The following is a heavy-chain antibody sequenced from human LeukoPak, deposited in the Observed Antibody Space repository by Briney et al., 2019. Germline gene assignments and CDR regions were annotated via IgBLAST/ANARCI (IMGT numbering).Heavy chain of an antibody. J-gene: IGHJ4*02. CDR1: GFSLTTTGIC. D-gene: IGHD3-22*01. CDR3: ARTTYYSESGGYTPGYFDY. CDR2: IDWDGDK. Sequence: SGPALVKPKQTLTLTCTFSGFSLTTTGICVSWIRQLPGKALEWLARIDWDGDKYYSTSLKTNLTISKDTSKNQVVLIMTNVDPVDTATYYCARTTYYSESGGYTPGYFDYWGQGARVTVSS. V-gene: IGHV2-70*11.